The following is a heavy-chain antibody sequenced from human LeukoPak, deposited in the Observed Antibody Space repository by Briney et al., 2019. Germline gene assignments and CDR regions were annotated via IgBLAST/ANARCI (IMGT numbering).Heavy chain of an antibody. D-gene: IGHD3-22*01. CDR3: AREIGDYYDSSGYRTYYFDY. CDR2: IYYSGNT. J-gene: IGHJ4*02. Sequence: SETLSLTCTISGGXISGSSYYWGWIRQPPGRGLEWFGSIYYSGNTYYNLSLKSPVTISVDTSKNQFSLKLSSVTAADTAVYYCAREIGDYYDSSGYRTYYFDYWGQGTLVTVSS. CDR1: GGXISGSSYY. V-gene: IGHV4-39*07.